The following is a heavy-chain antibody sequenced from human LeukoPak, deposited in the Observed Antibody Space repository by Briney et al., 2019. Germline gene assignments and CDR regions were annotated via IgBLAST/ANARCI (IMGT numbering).Heavy chain of an antibody. Sequence: GASVKVSCKASGYTFTSHAISWVRQAPGQGPEWIGWITVYNGNTIYAQKLQGRVTMTTDTSTSTAYMELRSLRSDDTAVYYCARDSLPAAPYYYYMDVWGKGTTVTVSS. J-gene: IGHJ6*03. CDR3: ARDSLPAAPYYYYMDV. CDR1: GYTFTSHA. CDR2: ITVYNGNT. D-gene: IGHD2-2*01. V-gene: IGHV1-18*01.